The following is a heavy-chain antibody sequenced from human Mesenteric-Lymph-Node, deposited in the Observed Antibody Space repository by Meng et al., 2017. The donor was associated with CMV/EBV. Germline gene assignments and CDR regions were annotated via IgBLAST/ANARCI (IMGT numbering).Heavy chain of an antibody. V-gene: IGHV1-18*01. CDR2: ISAHNRDV. Sequence: KTSGFTFTSYGFSWVRQAPGQGLEWVGWISAHNRDVKYAQNFQDRVTMAIDTSTRSASMELSGLRSDDTAVYYCARELSSSWFGSDYWGQGTLVTVSS. D-gene: IGHD6-13*01. J-gene: IGHJ4*02. CDR1: GFTFTSYG. CDR3: ARELSSSWFGSDY.